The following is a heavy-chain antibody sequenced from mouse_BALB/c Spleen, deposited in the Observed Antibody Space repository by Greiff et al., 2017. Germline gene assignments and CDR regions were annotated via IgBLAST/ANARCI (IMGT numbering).Heavy chain of an antibody. CDR1: GFTFSSYT. Sequence: DVQLVESGGGLVQPGGSLKLSCAASGFTFSSYTMSWVRQTPEKRLEWVAYISNGGGSTYYPDTVKGRFTISRDNAKNTLYLQMSSLKSEDTAMYYCARGITTAVFDYWGQGNTLTVSS. J-gene: IGHJ2*01. D-gene: IGHD1-2*01. CDR2: ISNGGGST. CDR3: ARGITTAVFDY. V-gene: IGHV5-12-2*01.